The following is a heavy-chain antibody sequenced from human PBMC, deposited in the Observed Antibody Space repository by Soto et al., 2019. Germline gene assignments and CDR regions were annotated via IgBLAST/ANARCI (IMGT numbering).Heavy chain of an antibody. CDR2: VSFDGKVT. CDR3: AKDATVDLVHYFDH. D-gene: IGHD5-12*01. CDR1: GFTFNSLS. J-gene: IGHJ4*02. V-gene: IGHV3-30*14. Sequence: PGGSLRLSCTGSGFTFNSLSLHWVRQGPDKGLEWVAVVSFDGKVTYYADSVKGRFTISRDNSKNTLYLQMNSLRAEDTAVYYCAKDATVDLVHYFDHWGQGTPVTVSS.